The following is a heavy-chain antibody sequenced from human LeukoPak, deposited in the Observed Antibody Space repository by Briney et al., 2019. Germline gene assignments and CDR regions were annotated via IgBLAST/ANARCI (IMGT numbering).Heavy chain of an antibody. D-gene: IGHD2-2*01. CDR3: VRDRWDIVVVPAAPALYYYYGMDV. CDR1: GGSISSGGYY. Sequence: SQTLSLTCTVSGGSISSGGYYWSWIRQHPGKGLEWIGYIYYSGSTYYNPSLKSRVTISVDTSKNQFSLKLSSVTAADTAVYYCVRDRWDIVVVPAAPALYYYYGMDVWGQGTTVTVSS. CDR2: IYYSGST. V-gene: IGHV4-31*03. J-gene: IGHJ6*02.